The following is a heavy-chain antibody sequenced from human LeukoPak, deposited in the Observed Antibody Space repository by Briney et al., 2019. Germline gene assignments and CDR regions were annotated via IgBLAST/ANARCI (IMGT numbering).Heavy chain of an antibody. CDR2: MNPNSGNT. Sequence: GASVKVSCKASGYTFTGYYMHWVRQAPGQGLEWMGWMNPNSGNTGYAQKFQGRVTMTRNTSISTAYMELSSLRSEDTAVYYCARASGIAAAGTNYYYGMDVWGQGTTVTVSS. D-gene: IGHD6-13*01. CDR3: ARASGIAAAGTNYYYGMDV. J-gene: IGHJ6*02. CDR1: GYTFTGYY. V-gene: IGHV1-8*02.